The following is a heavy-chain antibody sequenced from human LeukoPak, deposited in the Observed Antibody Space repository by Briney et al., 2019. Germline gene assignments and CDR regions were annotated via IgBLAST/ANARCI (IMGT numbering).Heavy chain of an antibody. D-gene: IGHD6-19*01. V-gene: IGHV1-69*13. J-gene: IGHJ5*02. Sequence: ASVKVSCKASGGTFSSYAISWVRQAPGQGLERMGGIIPIFGTANYAQKFQGRVTITADESTSTAYMELSSLRSEDTAVYYCAREGWSSGRNWFDPWGQGTLVAVSS. CDR3: AREGWSSGRNWFDP. CDR2: IIPIFGTA. CDR1: GGTFSSYA.